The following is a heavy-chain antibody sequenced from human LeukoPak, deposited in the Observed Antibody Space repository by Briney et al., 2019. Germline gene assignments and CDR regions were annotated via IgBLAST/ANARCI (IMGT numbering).Heavy chain of an antibody. CDR3: AKGKSVYYECSGYPELYDY. CDR2: ISGSGGHT. J-gene: IGHJ4*02. V-gene: IGHV3-23*01. D-gene: IGHD3-22*01. Sequence: GGSLRLSCAASGFTFSSYAMSWVRQAPGKGLEWVSAISGSGGHTYNADSVKGRFTISRDNSKNTLYLQMNSLKAEGTGVYYCAKGKSVYYECSGYPELYDYWGQGTLVTVSS. CDR1: GFTFSSYA.